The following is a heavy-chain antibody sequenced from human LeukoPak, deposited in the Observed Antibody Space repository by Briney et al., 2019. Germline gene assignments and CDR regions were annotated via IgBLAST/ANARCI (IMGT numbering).Heavy chain of an antibody. CDR1: GFTFSSYG. CDR3: AKDHDTLWSATALLDH. D-gene: IGHD2-21*01. V-gene: IGHV3-33*06. J-gene: IGHJ5*02. CDR2: IWYDGSNK. Sequence: GGSLRLSCAASGFTFSSYGMHWVRQAPGKGLEWVAVIWYDGSNKYYADSVKGRFTISRDNPMDTLYLQMNSLRAEDTAVYYCAKDHDTLWSATALLDHWGQGTQVTVSS.